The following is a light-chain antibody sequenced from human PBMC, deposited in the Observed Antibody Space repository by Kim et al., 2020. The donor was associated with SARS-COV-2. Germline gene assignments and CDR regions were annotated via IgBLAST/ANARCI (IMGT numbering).Light chain of an antibody. CDR2: TND. Sequence: QSVLTQPPSASGTPEQRVTILCYGSSSNIGSNAVNWFQQLPGTAPKFLVFTNDQRPSGVPDRFSGSRSGTLASLAISGLQSEDEADYYCAAWDDSLNAYLFGTGTKVTVL. J-gene: IGLJ1*01. CDR1: SSNIGSNA. CDR3: AAWDDSLNAYL. V-gene: IGLV1-44*01.